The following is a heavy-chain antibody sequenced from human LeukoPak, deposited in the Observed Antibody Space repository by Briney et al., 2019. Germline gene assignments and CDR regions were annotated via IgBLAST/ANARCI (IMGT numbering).Heavy chain of an antibody. CDR2: INPNSGGT. J-gene: IGHJ4*02. CDR1: GYTFTGYY. V-gene: IGHV1-2*02. Sequence: GASVKVSCKASGYTFTGYYMHWVRQAPGQGLEWMGWINPNSGGTNYAQKFQGRVTMTRDTSMSTAYMELRRLRSDDTAVYYCARGTGEGYSYGRYYFDYWGQGTLVTVSS. CDR3: ARGTGEGYSYGRYYFDY. D-gene: IGHD5-18*01.